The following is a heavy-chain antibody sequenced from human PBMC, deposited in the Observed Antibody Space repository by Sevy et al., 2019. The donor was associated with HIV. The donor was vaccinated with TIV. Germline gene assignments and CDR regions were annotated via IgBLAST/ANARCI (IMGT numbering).Heavy chain of an antibody. D-gene: IGHD3-22*01. J-gene: IGHJ6*02. Sequence: SETLSLTCTVSGDSNSGTTDYWAWFRQPPGMELEWIGSVYYSGRTHYNWSLKSRVTISIESSKTQFSLKLTSVTSADTAVYYCASPGDSSALRGGYQYAINLWGQGTTVTVSS. CDR3: ASPGDSSALRGGYQYAINL. CDR1: GDSNSGTTDY. CDR2: VYYSGRT. V-gene: IGHV4-39*01.